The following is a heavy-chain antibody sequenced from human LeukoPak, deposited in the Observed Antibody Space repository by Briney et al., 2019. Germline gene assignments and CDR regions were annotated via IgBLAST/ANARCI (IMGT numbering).Heavy chain of an antibody. V-gene: IGHV4-59*01. CDR1: GGSINIYY. CDR3: ARDPNPNIVVVPAAPFDY. J-gene: IGHJ4*02. Sequence: SETLSLTCSVSGGSINIYYWSWIRQPPGKGLEWIGYIYYSGSTNYNPSLKSRVTISVDTSKNQFSLKLSSVTAADTAVYYCARDPNPNIVVVPAAPFDYWGQGTLVTVSS. CDR2: IYYSGST. D-gene: IGHD2-2*01.